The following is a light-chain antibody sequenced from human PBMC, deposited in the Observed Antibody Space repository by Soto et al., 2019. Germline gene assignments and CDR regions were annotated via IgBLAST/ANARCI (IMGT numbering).Light chain of an antibody. V-gene: IGKV1-27*01. CDR3: QKYNSAPSIT. CDR2: TAS. J-gene: IGKJ5*01. CDR1: QGINNY. Sequence: DIQMTQSPSSLSASVGDIATITCRASQGINNYLARYQYKPGKGPKLLIYTASTLQSGVPSRFSGSGSVTYFTLTISSLQPEDVANYYCQKYNSAPSITFGQGKRLEIK.